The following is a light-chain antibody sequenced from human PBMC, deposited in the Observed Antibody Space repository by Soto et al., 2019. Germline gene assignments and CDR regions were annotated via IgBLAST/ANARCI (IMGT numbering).Light chain of an antibody. CDR1: SSDIGYYDY. CDR2: EVS. J-gene: IGLJ1*01. V-gene: IGLV2-14*01. CDR3: NSYTRFSTYV. Sequence: QSVLTQPASVSGSPGQSITISCTGTSSDIGYYDYVSWYQHHPGKAPKLLIFEVSYRPSGVSSRFSGSKSGNTASLTISGLQAEDEADYYCNSYTRFSTYVFGTGTKVTVL.